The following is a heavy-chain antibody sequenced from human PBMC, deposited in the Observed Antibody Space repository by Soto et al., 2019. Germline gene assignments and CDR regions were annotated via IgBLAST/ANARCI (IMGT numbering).Heavy chain of an antibody. CDR3: ARGELLWFGELPDY. V-gene: IGHV4-59*01. CDR2: IYYSGST. D-gene: IGHD3-10*01. J-gene: IGHJ4*02. Sequence: PSETLSLTCTVSGGSISSYYWNWIRQPPGKGLEWIGYIYYSGSTNYNPSLKSRVTISVDTSKNQFSLKLSSVTAADTAVYYCARGELLWFGELPDYWGQGTLVTVSS. CDR1: GGSISSYY.